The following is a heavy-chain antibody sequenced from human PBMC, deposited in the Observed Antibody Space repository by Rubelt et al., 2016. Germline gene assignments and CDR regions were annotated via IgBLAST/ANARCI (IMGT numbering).Heavy chain of an antibody. D-gene: IGHD4-11*01. CDR1: GFTVSSHL. Sequence: LVQPGGSLRLSCAASGFTVSSHLMSWVRQAPGKGLEWVANIKQDGSEIYFADSVMGRFTISRDNAMNSAYLQMNSLRAEDTAVYYCAKVWTATIGRYYGMDVWGQGTTVTVSS. CDR2: IKQDGSEI. J-gene: IGHJ6*02. V-gene: IGHV3-7*03. CDR3: AKVWTATIGRYYGMDV.